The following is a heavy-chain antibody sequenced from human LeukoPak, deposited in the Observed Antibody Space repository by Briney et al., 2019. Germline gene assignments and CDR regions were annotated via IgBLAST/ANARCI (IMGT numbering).Heavy chain of an antibody. D-gene: IGHD2-15*01. CDR2: IIPIFGTA. V-gene: IGHV1-69*13. Sequence: SVKVSCKASGGTFSSHAISWVRQAPGQGLEWMGGIIPIFGTANYAQKFQGRVTITADESTSTAYMELSSLRSEDTAVYYCVMVAFLGFDYWGQGTLVTVSS. J-gene: IGHJ4*02. CDR1: GGTFSSHA. CDR3: VMVAFLGFDY.